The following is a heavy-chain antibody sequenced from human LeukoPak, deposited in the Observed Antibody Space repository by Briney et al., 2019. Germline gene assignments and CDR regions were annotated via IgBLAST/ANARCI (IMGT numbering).Heavy chain of an antibody. D-gene: IGHD1-14*01. CDR2: IYTSGST. J-gene: IGHJ3*02. CDR3: ARLDGNQVAFVI. V-gene: IGHV4-4*09. Sequence: SETLSLTCTVSGGSISSYFWSWIRQPPGKGLEWIGYIYTSGSTYYNPSLKNRVTISVDTSKNQFSLKLSSLTAADPAVFYCARLDGNQVAFVIWGKGTVVTVSS. CDR1: GGSISSYF.